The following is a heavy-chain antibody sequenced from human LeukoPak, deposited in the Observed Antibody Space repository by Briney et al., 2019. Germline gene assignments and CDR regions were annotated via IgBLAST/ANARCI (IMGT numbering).Heavy chain of an antibody. CDR1: GDSISSGDYY. V-gene: IGHV4-30-4*08. CDR3: ARGSLYYYDSSGYLDY. J-gene: IGHJ4*02. CDR2: IYYSGST. Sequence: SETLSLTCTVSGDSISSGDYYWSWIRQPPGKGLEWIGYIYYSGSTYYNPSLKSRVTISVDTSKNQFSLKLSSVTAADTAVYYCARGSLYYYDSSGYLDYWGQGTLVTVSS. D-gene: IGHD3-22*01.